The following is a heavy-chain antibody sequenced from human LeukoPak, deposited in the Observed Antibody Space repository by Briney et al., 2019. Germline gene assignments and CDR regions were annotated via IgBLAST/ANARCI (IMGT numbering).Heavy chain of an antibody. CDR3: IPSGF. CDR2: IKQDGSEQ. Sequence: GGSLRLSCAASGFTFSPYWMNWIRQPPGKGLEWVANIKQDGSEQYYGDSVKGRFTISRDNAKNAVYPQMDSLSADDTAVYYCIPSGFWGQGILVTVSS. V-gene: IGHV3-7*01. D-gene: IGHD3-10*01. CDR1: GFTFSPYW. J-gene: IGHJ4*02.